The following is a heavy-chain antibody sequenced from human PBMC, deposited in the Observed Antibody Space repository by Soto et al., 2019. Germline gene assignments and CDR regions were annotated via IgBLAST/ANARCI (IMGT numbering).Heavy chain of an antibody. CDR1: GFTFTNYA. D-gene: IGHD2-21*01. J-gene: IGHJ4*02. CDR2: VSYDGSKT. V-gene: IGHV3-30*03. CDR3: ARDGGIQMWSPYYFDY. Sequence: QVQLVESGGGVVQPGMSLRLSCTASGFTFTNYAMHWVRQSPDRGLEWVAIVSYDGSKTYYADFVKGRFTISRDNSKNTLYLQMNTLNAENTAVYFCARDGGIQMWSPYYFDYWGQGTLDTVSS.